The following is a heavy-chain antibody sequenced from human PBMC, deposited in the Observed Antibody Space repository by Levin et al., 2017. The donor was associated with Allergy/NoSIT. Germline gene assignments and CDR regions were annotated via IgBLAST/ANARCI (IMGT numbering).Heavy chain of an antibody. J-gene: IGHJ3*01. CDR3: AKKQGGTTGFSFDV. CDR1: GFTLSEYA. CDR2: ITGGGFNT. V-gene: IGHV3-23*01. D-gene: IGHD1-14*01. Sequence: GGSLRLSCDASGFTLSEYAMSWVRQAPGKGLEWVSVITGGGFNTYYGDSVKGRFTVSRDNSKNTLYLELNSLSAEDTAVYYCAKKQGGTTGFSFDVWGQGTMVTVSS.